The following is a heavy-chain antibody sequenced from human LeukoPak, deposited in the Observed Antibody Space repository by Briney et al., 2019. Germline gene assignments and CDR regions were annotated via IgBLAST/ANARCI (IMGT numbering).Heavy chain of an antibody. CDR1: GFTFSSYA. CDR3: AKSSSSWYSGGMDV. J-gene: IGHJ6*02. D-gene: IGHD6-13*01. V-gene: IGHV3-23*01. Sequence: GGSLRLSCAASGFTFSSYAMSWVRQAPGKGLEWVSAISGSGGSTYYADFVKGRFTISRDNSKNTLYLQTNSPRAEDTAVYYCAKSSSSWYSGGMDVWGQGTTVTVSS. CDR2: ISGSGGST.